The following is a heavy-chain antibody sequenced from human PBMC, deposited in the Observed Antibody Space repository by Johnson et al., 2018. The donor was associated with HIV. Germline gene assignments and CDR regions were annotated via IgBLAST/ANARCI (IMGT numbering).Heavy chain of an antibody. Sequence: QVQLVESGGGVVQPGRSLRLSCAASRFTFKTYTMHWVRQAPGKGLEWVALISNDGSNNYYADSVKGRFTISRDNSKNVLYLQMKTLRLEDTAIYYCARPRFAVLPAGVGALDIWGRGTMVTVSS. CDR1: RFTFKTYT. CDR2: ISNDGSNN. D-gene: IGHD2-2*01. J-gene: IGHJ3*02. CDR3: ARPRFAVLPAGVGALDI. V-gene: IGHV3-30*03.